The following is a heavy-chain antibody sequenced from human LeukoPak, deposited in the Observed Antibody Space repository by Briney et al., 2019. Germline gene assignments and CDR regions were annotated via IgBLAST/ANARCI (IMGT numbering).Heavy chain of an antibody. CDR3: ARGGRLRWLLQGCHFDY. Sequence: SETLSLTCAVYGGSFSGYYWSWIRQPPGKGLEWIGEINHSGSTNYNPSLKSRVTISVDTSKNQFSLKLSSVTAADTAVYYCARGGRLRWLLQGCHFDYWGQGTLVTVSS. D-gene: IGHD5-24*01. CDR2: INHSGST. J-gene: IGHJ4*02. V-gene: IGHV4-34*01. CDR1: GGSFSGYY.